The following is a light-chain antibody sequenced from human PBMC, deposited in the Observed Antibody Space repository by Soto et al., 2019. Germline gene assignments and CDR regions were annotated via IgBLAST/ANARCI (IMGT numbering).Light chain of an antibody. J-gene: IGKJ1*01. V-gene: IGKV1-5*03. CDR1: QSISSW. CDR3: QQYNSYCT. CDR2: KAS. Sequence: DIHMTHYASTRSASLVYRVTITCRASQSISSWLAWYQQKPGKAPKLLIYKASSLESGVPSRFSGSGSGTEFTLTISSLQTDDFATYYCQQYNSYCTFGQGTKV.